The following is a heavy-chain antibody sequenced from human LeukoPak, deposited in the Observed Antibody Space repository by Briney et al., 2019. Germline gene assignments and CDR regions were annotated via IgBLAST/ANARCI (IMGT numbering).Heavy chain of an antibody. V-gene: IGHV3-7*01. CDR1: GFTFSNYW. Sequence: GGSLRLSCAASGFTFSNYWMTWVRQAPGKGLEWVADIKQDGSERLYVNSVRGRFTISRDNAKMSLFLQMNSLRAEDTAVYYCARDNGVVHGVYYMDVWGKGTTVTVS. J-gene: IGHJ6*03. CDR2: IKQDGSER. D-gene: IGHD3-3*01. CDR3: ARDNGVVHGVYYMDV.